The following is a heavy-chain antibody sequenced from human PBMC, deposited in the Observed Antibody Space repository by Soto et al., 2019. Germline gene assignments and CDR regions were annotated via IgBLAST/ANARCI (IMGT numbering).Heavy chain of an antibody. D-gene: IGHD1-26*01. CDR3: ARSPGGWESDY. V-gene: IGHV3-7*01. Sequence: GGSLRLSCAASGFTFSRHWMSWVRQAPGKGLEWVANINQDGSEKYYVDSVKGRFTISRDNAKNSLYLQMKSLRAEDTAVYYCARSPGGWESDYWGRGTLVTVSS. CDR1: GFTFSRHW. J-gene: IGHJ4*02. CDR2: INQDGSEK.